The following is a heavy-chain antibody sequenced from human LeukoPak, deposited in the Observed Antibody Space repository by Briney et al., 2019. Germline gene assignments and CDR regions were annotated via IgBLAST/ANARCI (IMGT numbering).Heavy chain of an antibody. J-gene: IGHJ6*04. D-gene: IGHD2-2*01. CDR2: IYSGGST. Sequence: GGSLRLSCAASGFTVSSNYMSWVRQAPGKGLEWVSVIYSGGSTYYADSVKGRFTISRDNSKNTLYLQMNSLRAEDTAVYYCARDLVVPAATAALYYYYGMDAWGKGTTVTVSS. CDR1: GFTVSSNY. CDR3: ARDLVVPAATAALYYYYGMDA. V-gene: IGHV3-53*01.